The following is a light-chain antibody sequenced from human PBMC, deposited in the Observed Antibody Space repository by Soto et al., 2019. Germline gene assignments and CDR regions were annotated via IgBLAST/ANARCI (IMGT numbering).Light chain of an antibody. J-gene: IGKJ1*01. Sequence: EIVLTQSPGTLSLSPGERATLSCRASQSVSNNYLAWYQQKPGQAPRLLIYGASTRETGIPARFSGSGSGTDFTRTISRLEPEDFAVYYCQHRNNWMWTFGQGTKVDIK. CDR3: QHRNNWMWT. CDR2: GAS. CDR1: QSVSNNY. V-gene: IGKV3D-20*02.